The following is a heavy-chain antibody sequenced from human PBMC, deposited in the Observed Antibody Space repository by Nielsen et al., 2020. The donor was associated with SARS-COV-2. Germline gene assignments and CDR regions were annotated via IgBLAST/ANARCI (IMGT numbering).Heavy chain of an antibody. D-gene: IGHD4-11*01. J-gene: IGHJ6*02. CDR1: GVTVSSNY. Sequence: GESLKISCAASGVTVSSNYMSWVRQAPGKGLEWVSVIYSGGSTYYADSVKGRFTISRDNSKNTLYLQMNSLRAEDTAVYYCARGPYTRYGMDVWGQGTTVTVSS. CDR3: ARGPYTRYGMDV. V-gene: IGHV3-66*01. CDR2: IYSGGST.